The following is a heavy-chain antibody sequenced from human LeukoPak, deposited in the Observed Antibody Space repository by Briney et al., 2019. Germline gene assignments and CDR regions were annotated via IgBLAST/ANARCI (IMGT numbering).Heavy chain of an antibody. V-gene: IGHV3-33*01. CDR3: ARDPVIAVAA. CDR2: IWYGGSNK. J-gene: IGHJ5*02. CDR1: GFTFSSYG. D-gene: IGHD6-19*01. Sequence: PGGSLRLSCAASGFTFSSYGMHWVRQAPGKGLEWVAVIWYGGSNKYYADSVKGRFTIPRDNSKNTLYLQMNSLRAEDTAVYYCARDPVIAVAAWGQGTLVTVSS.